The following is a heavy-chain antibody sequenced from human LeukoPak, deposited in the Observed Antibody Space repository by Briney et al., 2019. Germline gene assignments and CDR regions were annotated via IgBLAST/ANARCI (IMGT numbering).Heavy chain of an antibody. CDR1: GGTFSSYA. CDR3: ARNPATDYGDYQNWFDP. CDR2: IIPILGIA. J-gene: IGHJ5*02. V-gene: IGHV1-69*04. D-gene: IGHD4-17*01. Sequence: ASVKVSCKASGGTFSSYAISWVRQAPGQGLEWIGRIIPILGIANYAQKFQGRVTITADKSTSTAYMELSSLRSEDTAVYYCARNPATDYGDYQNWFDPWGQGTLVTVSS.